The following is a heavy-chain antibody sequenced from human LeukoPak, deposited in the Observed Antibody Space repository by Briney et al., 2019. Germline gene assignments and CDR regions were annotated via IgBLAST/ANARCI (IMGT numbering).Heavy chain of an antibody. CDR2: ISGSGDNT. CDR3: AKGAYYAD. Sequence: GGSLTLSCAASGYMFRNHGMNWVRQSPGKGLEWLSNISGSGDNTYYAASVKGRFTVSRDNSKNTLYLQMNSLRVEDTAMYYCAKGAYYADWGQGTLVTVSS. J-gene: IGHJ4*02. V-gene: IGHV3-23*01. CDR1: GYMFRNHG. D-gene: IGHD3-3*01.